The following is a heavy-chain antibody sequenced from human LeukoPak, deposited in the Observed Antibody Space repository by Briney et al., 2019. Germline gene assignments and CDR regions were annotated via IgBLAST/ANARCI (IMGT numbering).Heavy chain of an antibody. V-gene: IGHV4-59*12. D-gene: IGHD3-3*01. Sequence: SETLSLTCTVSGGSISSYYWSWIRQPPGKGLEWIGYIYYSGSTYYNPSLKSRVTISVDTSKNQFSLKLSSVTAADTAVYYCVPLRFLEWLPWVYWGQGTLVTVSS. CDR2: IYYSGST. J-gene: IGHJ4*02. CDR3: VPLRFLEWLPWVY. CDR1: GGSISSYY.